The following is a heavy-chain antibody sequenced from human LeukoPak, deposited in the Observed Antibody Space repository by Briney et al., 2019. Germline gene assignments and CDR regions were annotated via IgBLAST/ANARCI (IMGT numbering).Heavy chain of an antibody. J-gene: IGHJ4*02. CDR1: GFTFSSYA. Sequence: PGGSLRLSCAASGFTFSSYAMSWVRQPPGKGLEWSPPISGSGGSTYYADSVKGRFTISRDNSKNTLYLQMNSLRAEDTAVYYCAKGASSGWLNYFDYWGQGTLVTVSS. CDR3: AKGASSGWLNYFDY. D-gene: IGHD6-19*01. V-gene: IGHV3-23*01. CDR2: ISGSGGST.